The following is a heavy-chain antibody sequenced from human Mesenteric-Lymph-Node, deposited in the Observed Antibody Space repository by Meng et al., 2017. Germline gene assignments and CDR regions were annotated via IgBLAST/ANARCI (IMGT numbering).Heavy chain of an antibody. D-gene: IGHD3-10*01. V-gene: IGHV3-33*03. CDR3: AKEKTSGSGLDFDC. CDR2: IWYDGSNK. CDR1: GFTFSSYG. J-gene: IGHJ4*02. Sequence: GESLKISCAASGFTFSSYGMHWVRQAPGKGLEWVAVIWYDGSNKYYADSVKGRFTISRDKSKNTLYLQMNSLRAEDTAIYYCAKEKTSGSGLDFDCWGQGTPVTVSS.